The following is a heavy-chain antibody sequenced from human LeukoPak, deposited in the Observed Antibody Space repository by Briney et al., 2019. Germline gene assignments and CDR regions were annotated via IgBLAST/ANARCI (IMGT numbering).Heavy chain of an antibody. CDR1: GDSMTIGGYY. Sequence: PSETLSLTCTVSGDSMTIGGYYWTWIRQPAGKGLEWLGRVFTSGKTDYNPSLKSRLTISLETSENQFSLKLTSVTAADTAVYFCAREVPVSLRFLEWENFDSWGQGALVTVST. CDR3: AREVPVSLRFLEWENFDS. V-gene: IGHV4-61*02. CDR2: VFTSGKT. J-gene: IGHJ4*02. D-gene: IGHD3-3*01.